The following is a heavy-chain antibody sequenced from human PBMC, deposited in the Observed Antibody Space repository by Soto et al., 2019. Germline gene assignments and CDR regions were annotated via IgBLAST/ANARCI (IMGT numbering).Heavy chain of an antibody. CDR2: ISAYNGNT. J-gene: IGHJ4*02. CDR1: GYTFTSYG. Sequence: ASVKVSCKASGYTFTSYGISWVRQAPGQGLEWMGWISAYNGNTNYAQKLQGRVTMTTDTSTSTAYMELRSLRSDDTAVYYCARVVLDYDILTGHFPSDFDYWGQGTLVTVSS. CDR3: ARVVLDYDILTGHFPSDFDY. D-gene: IGHD3-9*01. V-gene: IGHV1-18*01.